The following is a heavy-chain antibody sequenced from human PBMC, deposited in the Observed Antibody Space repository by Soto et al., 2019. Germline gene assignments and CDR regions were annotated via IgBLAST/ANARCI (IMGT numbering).Heavy chain of an antibody. CDR1: GFTFSDYY. CDR2: ISSSSSYT. D-gene: IGHD1-26*01. J-gene: IGHJ4*02. CDR3: AREAGGSYYVDY. V-gene: IGHV3-11*05. Sequence: QVQLVESGGGLVKPGGSPRLSCAASGFTFSDYYMSWIRQAPGKGLEWVSYISSSSSYTNYADSVKGRFTISRDNAKNSLYLQMNSLRAEDTAVYYCAREAGGSYYVDYWGQGTLVTVSS.